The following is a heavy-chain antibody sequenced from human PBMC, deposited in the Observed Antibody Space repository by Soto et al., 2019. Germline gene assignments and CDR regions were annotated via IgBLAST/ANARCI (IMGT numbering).Heavy chain of an antibody. CDR2: ISYDGSNR. J-gene: IGHJ6*02. D-gene: IGHD3-16*01. V-gene: IGHV3-30*03. Sequence: PGGSLSLSCAASGFTFSSYGMYWVRQAPGKGLEWVAIISYDGSNRYHADSVKGRFTITRDNSKNTLFLQMNSLRAEDTAVYYCARGASYGEYYYNYGMDVWGQGTTVTVSS. CDR3: ARGASYGEYYYNYGMDV. CDR1: GFTFSSYG.